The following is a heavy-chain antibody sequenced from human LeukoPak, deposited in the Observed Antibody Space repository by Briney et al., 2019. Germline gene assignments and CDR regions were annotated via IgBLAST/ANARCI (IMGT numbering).Heavy chain of an antibody. Sequence: GTSLRLSCAASGFTFRTYGMHWVRQAPGKGLEWVGVISSDGSNTYYADSVKGRFTISRDNSKDTLYLQMNSLGAEDTAVYYCARDLVGYYFDYWGQGTLVTVSS. D-gene: IGHD3-9*01. CDR1: GFTFRTYG. CDR3: ARDLVGYYFDY. V-gene: IGHV3-30*03. CDR2: ISSDGSNT. J-gene: IGHJ4*02.